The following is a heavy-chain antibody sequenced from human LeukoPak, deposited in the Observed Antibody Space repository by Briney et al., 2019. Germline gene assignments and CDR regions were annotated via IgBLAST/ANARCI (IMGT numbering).Heavy chain of an antibody. J-gene: IGHJ5*02. D-gene: IGHD3-10*01. V-gene: IGHV4-39*02. CDR1: GGSISSSDYY. CDR3: ARDAHYYGSGSYPSSFDP. Sequence: SETLSLTCTVSGGSISSSDYYWVWIRQPPGKGLEWIANIFYTGSTYYNPSLKSRVTTSVDTSKNQFSLKVNSVTAADTAVYYCARDAHYYGSGSYPSSFDPWGQGTLVTVSS. CDR2: IFYTGST.